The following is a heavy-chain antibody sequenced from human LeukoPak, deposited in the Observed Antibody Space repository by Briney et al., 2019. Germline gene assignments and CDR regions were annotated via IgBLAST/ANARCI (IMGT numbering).Heavy chain of an antibody. CDR3: ATVGSSVTTMIVG. Sequence: ASVTVSCKVSGYTLTELSMHWVRQAPGKGLEWMGGFDPEDGETIYAQKFQGRVTITEDTSTDTAYMELSSLRSEDTAVYYCATVGSSVTTMIVGWGQGTLVTVSS. CDR1: GYTLTELS. D-gene: IGHD3-22*01. CDR2: FDPEDGET. J-gene: IGHJ1*01. V-gene: IGHV1-24*01.